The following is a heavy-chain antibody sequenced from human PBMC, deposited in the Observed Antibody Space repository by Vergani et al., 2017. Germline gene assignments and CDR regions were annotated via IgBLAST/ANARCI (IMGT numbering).Heavy chain of an antibody. D-gene: IGHD6-19*01. Sequence: EVQLVESGGGLVKPGGSLRLSCAASGFTFSSYSMNWVRQAPGKGLEWVSSISSSSSYIYYADSVKGRFTISRDNSKNTLYLQMNSLRAEDTAVYNCARGLERDLAVAAYWGQGTLVTVSS. V-gene: IGHV3-21*01. CDR2: ISSSSSYI. CDR1: GFTFSSYS. CDR3: ARGLERDLAVAAY. J-gene: IGHJ4*02.